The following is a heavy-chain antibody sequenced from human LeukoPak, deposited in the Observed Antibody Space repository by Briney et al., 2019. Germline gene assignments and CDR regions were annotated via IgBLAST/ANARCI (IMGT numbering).Heavy chain of an antibody. CDR2: IYSGGGT. J-gene: IGHJ4*02. D-gene: IGHD2-15*01. CDR1: GFTFSDYD. Sequence: GGSLRLSCSASGFTFSDYDMNWVRQAPGKGLEWVSVIYSGGGTNYADSLKGRFSISRDNSKNTLYLQMNSLRAEDTAVYYCVGEDKYWGQGTLVTVSS. V-gene: IGHV3-53*01. CDR3: VGEDKY.